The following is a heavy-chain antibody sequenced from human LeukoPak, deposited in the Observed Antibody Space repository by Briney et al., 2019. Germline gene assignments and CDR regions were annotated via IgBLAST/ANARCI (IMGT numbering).Heavy chain of an antibody. CDR1: GFTFDDYG. V-gene: IGHV3-20*04. CDR3: ARGRITVTHLFDY. CDR2: INWNSGRI. J-gene: IGHJ4*02. Sequence: GGSLRLSCGTSGFTFDDYGMAWVRQVPGEGLEWVSHINWNSGRIGYADSVKGRFIISRDNAKKSFFLQMNSLRAEDTALYYCARGRITVTHLFDYWGQGTLVTVSS. D-gene: IGHD4-17*01.